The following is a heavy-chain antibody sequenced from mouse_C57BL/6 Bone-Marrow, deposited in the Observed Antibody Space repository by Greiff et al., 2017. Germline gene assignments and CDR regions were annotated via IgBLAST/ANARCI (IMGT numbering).Heavy chain of an antibody. V-gene: IGHV1-72*01. CDR3: ARRAGTSLFGY. CDR2: IGPNSGGT. CDR1: GYTFTSYW. Sequence: QVQLQQPGAELVKPGASVKMSCKASGYTFTSYWMHWVKQRPGRGLEWIGRIGPNSGGTKYNEKFKSKATLTVDKHTSTAYMQLGSLTSEDSAVYYCARRAGTSLFGYWGQGTTLTVSS. J-gene: IGHJ2*01. D-gene: IGHD3-3*01.